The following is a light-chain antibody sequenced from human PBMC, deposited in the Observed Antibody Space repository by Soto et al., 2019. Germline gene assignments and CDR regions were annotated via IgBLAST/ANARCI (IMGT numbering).Light chain of an antibody. CDR3: CSYTTSNTRQIV. V-gene: IGLV2-14*03. CDR2: DVS. CDR1: SSDVGGYNY. Sequence: QSVLTQPASVSGSPGQSITISCTGTSSDVGGYNYVSWYQHHPGKAPKLMIYDVSNRPSGVSNRFSGSKSGNTASLTISGLQPEYEADYYCCSYTTSNTRQIVFGTGTKLTVL. J-gene: IGLJ1*01.